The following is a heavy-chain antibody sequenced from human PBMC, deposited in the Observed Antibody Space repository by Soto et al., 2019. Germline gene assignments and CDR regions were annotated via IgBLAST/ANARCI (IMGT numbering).Heavy chain of an antibody. CDR1: GGSISSYY. J-gene: IGHJ6*02. CDR2: IYTSGST. V-gene: IGHV4-4*07. CDR3: AVTGQYYYYYYGMDV. Sequence: QVQLQESGPGLVKPSETLSLTCTVSGGSISSYYWSWIRQPAGKGLEWIGRIYTSGSTNYNPSLKSRVTRSVDTSKNQFSRKRSSVTAADTAVYYCAVTGQYYYYYYGMDVWGQGTTVTVSS. D-gene: IGHD2-21*02.